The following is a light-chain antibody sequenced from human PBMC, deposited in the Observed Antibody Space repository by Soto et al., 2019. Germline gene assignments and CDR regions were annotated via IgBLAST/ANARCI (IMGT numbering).Light chain of an antibody. Sequence: EIVLTQSPGTLSLCPGERATLSCRASQSVSSSYLAWYQQKPGQAPRLLIYGASSRATGIPDRFRGSVSGTDFTLTISRLEPEDFAVYYCQQFGSSPLFTFGPGTKVDVK. J-gene: IGKJ3*01. V-gene: IGKV3-20*01. CDR2: GAS. CDR1: QSVSSSY. CDR3: QQFGSSPLFT.